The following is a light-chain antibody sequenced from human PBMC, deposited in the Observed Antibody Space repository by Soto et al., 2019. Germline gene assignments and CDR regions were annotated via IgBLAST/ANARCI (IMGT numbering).Light chain of an antibody. CDR1: QSVSSY. CDR2: GAS. Sequence: EIVLTQSPATLSLSPGERATLSCRASQSVSSYLAWYQQKPGQAPRLLIYGASSRATGIPDRFSGSGSGTDFTLTINRLEPEDFAVYYCQLYGISPHFGQGTKVDIK. V-gene: IGKV3-20*01. CDR3: QLYGISPH. J-gene: IGKJ1*01.